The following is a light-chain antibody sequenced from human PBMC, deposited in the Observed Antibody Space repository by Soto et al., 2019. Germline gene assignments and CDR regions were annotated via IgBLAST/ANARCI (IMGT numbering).Light chain of an antibody. CDR1: QTVSSH. CDR3: QQYGTSPIT. V-gene: IGKV3-20*01. J-gene: IGKJ5*01. CDR2: GAS. Sequence: ENVLTQSPGTLSLSPGERATLSCRASQTVSSHLTWYQQRPGQAPRLLIYGASKRATGIPDRFSGSGSGTDFTLTISRLEPEDFALYYCQQYGTSPITFGQGTRLEIK.